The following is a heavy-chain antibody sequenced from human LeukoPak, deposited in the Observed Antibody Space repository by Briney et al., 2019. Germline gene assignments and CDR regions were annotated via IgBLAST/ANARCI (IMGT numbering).Heavy chain of an antibody. J-gene: IGHJ4*02. CDR2: ISSNGGST. CDR3: VKDREAYSSSWSYFDY. CDR1: GFTFSSYA. Sequence: QPGGSLRLSCSASGFTFSSYAMHWVRQAPGKGLEYVSAISSNGGSTYYADSVKGRFTISRVNSKNTLYLQMSSLRAEDTAVYYCVKDREAYSSSWSYFDYWGQGTLVTVSS. V-gene: IGHV3-64D*06. D-gene: IGHD6-13*01.